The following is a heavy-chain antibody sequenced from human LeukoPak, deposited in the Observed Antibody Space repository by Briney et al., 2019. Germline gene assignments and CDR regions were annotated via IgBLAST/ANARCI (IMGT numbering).Heavy chain of an antibody. CDR2: IRFDGSEI. V-gene: IGHV3-7*01. Sequence: GGSLRLSCAASGFTFNSYGIHWVRQAPGKGLEWVANIRFDGSEIHYVDSVRGRFAISRDNAKNSLYMQMNSLRAEDTAVYYCAKGRRAPLVGTITKSWIDYWGQGTLVTVSS. CDR3: AKGRRAPLVGTITKSWIDY. J-gene: IGHJ4*02. D-gene: IGHD1-7*01. CDR1: GFTFNSYG.